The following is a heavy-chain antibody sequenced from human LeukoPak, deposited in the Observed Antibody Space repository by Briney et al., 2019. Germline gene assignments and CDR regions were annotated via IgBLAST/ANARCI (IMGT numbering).Heavy chain of an antibody. CDR1: GGSFSGYY. J-gene: IGHJ4*02. CDR2: INHSGST. D-gene: IGHD2-15*01. V-gene: IGHV4-34*01. CDR3: ARYCSGGSCYYELNY. Sequence: SETLSLTCAVYGGSFSGYYWSWIRQPPGKGLEWMGEINHSGSTNYNPSLKSRVTISVDTSKNQFSLKLSSVTAADTAVYYCARYCSGGSCYYELNYWGQGTLVTVSS.